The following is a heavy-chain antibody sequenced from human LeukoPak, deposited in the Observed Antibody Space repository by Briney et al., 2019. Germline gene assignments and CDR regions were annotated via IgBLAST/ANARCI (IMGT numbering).Heavy chain of an antibody. Sequence: ASVKVSCXASGYTFTSYGISWVRQAPGQGLEWMGWISAYNGNTNYAQKFQGRVTITGNTSISTAYMELSSLRSEDTAVYYCARDWDYYGSGSYWGPPYLDYWGQGTLVTVSS. CDR3: ARDWDYYGSGSYWGPPYLDY. CDR1: GYTFTSYG. V-gene: IGHV1-18*01. J-gene: IGHJ4*02. CDR2: ISAYNGNT. D-gene: IGHD3-10*01.